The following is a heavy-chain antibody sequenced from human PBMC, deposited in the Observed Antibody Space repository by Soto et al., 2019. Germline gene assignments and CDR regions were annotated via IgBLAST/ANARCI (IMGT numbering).Heavy chain of an antibody. J-gene: IGHJ6*02. D-gene: IGHD3-22*01. V-gene: IGHV4-4*02. CDR3: ARDFRNSQYYYDSSGFYYYYYGMDV. Sequence: QVQLQESGPGLVKPSGTLSLTCAVSGGSISSSNWWSWVRQPPGKGLEWIGEIYQSGRTNYNPSLKSRVTISVDKSKNQFSLKLSSVTAADTAVYYCARDFRNSQYYYDSSGFYYYYYGMDVWGQGTTVTVSS. CDR2: IYQSGRT. CDR1: GGSISSSNW.